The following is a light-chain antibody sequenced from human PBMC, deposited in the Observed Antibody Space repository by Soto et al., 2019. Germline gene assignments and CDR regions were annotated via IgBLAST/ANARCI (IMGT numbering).Light chain of an antibody. CDR2: DVS. V-gene: IGLV2-8*01. J-gene: IGLJ1*01. CDR1: SSDVGGHNL. CDR3: SSYAGSNNPLV. Sequence: QSALTQPPSASGSPGQSVAISCTGTSSDVGGHNLVSWYQQHPGKAPKLFIYDVSKRPSGVPNRFSGSKAGNTASLTVSGLQAEDEADYYCSSYAGSNNPLVFGTGTKLTVL.